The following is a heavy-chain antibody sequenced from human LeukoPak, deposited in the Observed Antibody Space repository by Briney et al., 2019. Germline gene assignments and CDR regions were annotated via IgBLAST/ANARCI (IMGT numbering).Heavy chain of an antibody. CDR1: EFTFNSYG. Sequence: GGSLRLSCPASEFTFNSYGMNWSRQPPGKGLEWVPSISTITIYIYYADSVKGRFNISRDNAKNSLYLQMNSLRAEDTAVYYCARLAVVAATEDPYYYKYGMDVWGQGTTVTVSS. CDR2: ISTITIYI. J-gene: IGHJ6*02. V-gene: IGHV3-21*01. D-gene: IGHD2-15*01. CDR3: ARLAVVAATEDPYYYKYGMDV.